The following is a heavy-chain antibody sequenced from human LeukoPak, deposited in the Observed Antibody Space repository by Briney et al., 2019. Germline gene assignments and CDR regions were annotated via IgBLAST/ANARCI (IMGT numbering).Heavy chain of an antibody. J-gene: IGHJ4*02. V-gene: IGHV1-69*13. Sequence: ASVKVSCKASGGTFSSYAISWVRQAPGQGLEWMGGIIPIFGTANYAQKFQGRVTITADESTSTVYMELSSLRSEDTAVYYCASDGIAAAGNFDYWGQGTLVTVSS. CDR3: ASDGIAAAGNFDY. CDR2: IIPIFGTA. CDR1: GGTFSSYA. D-gene: IGHD6-13*01.